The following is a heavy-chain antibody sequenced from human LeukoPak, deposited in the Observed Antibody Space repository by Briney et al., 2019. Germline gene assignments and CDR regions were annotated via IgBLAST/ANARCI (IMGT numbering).Heavy chain of an antibody. V-gene: IGHV3-49*04. CDR1: GFTFGDYA. J-gene: IGHJ6*03. CDR2: IRSKAYGGTT. D-gene: IGHD3-22*01. CDR3: SNYYDSSGYYAYYHYYMDV. Sequence: PGGSLRLPCTASGFTFGDYAMSWVRQAPGKGLEWVGFIRSKAYGGTTEYAASVKGRFTISRDDSKSIAYLQMNSLKTEDTAVYYCSNYYDSSGYYAYYHYYMDVWGKGTTVTVSS.